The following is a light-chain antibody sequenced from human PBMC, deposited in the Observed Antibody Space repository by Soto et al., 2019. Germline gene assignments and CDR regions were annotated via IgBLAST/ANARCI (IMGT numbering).Light chain of an antibody. J-gene: IGLJ1*01. CDR3: CSYVGSSTDV. Sequence: QLVLTQPASVSGSPGQSITISCTGTSSDFGNYNVVSWYQQHPGKAPRLMIYEDTKRPSGISNRFSGSKSGNTASLTISGLQAEDEADYYCCSYVGSSTDVFGAGTKLTVL. CDR1: SSDFGNYNV. V-gene: IGLV2-23*01. CDR2: EDT.